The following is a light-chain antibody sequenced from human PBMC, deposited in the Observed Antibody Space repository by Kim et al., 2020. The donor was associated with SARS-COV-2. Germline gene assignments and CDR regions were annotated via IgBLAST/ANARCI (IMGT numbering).Light chain of an antibody. Sequence: DIQMTQSPFSLSASVGDRVTIACRASQSISNYLNWYQQKPGEAPKLLIYAASSLQSGVPSRFSGSGSGTDFTLTISFLQPEDFATYYCQQSYSTLMYTFGQGTKLEI. CDR2: AAS. CDR1: QSISNY. CDR3: QQSYSTLMYT. J-gene: IGKJ2*01. V-gene: IGKV1-39*01.